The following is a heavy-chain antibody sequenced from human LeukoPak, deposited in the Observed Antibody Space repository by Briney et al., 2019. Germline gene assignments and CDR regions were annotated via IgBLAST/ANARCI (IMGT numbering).Heavy chain of an antibody. CDR3: ARQGLLWFGEPLDY. CDR1: GFTFSSYS. V-gene: IGHV3-21*01. CDR2: ISSSSSYI. D-gene: IGHD3-10*01. J-gene: IGHJ4*02. Sequence: PGGSLRLSCAASGFTFSSYSMNWVRQAPGKGLEWVSSISSSSSYIYYADSVKGRFTISRDNAKNSLYLQMNSLRAEDTAVYYCARQGLLWFGEPLDYWGQGTLITVPS.